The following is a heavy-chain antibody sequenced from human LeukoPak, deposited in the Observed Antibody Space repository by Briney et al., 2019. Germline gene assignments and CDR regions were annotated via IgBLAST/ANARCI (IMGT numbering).Heavy chain of an antibody. CDR1: GFTFSSYA. J-gene: IGHJ4*02. CDR2: VSYDGSNK. V-gene: IGHV3-30-3*01. D-gene: IGHD3-22*01. Sequence: GGSLRLSCAASGFTFSSYAMHCVRQAPGKGLEWVAVVSYDGSNKYYADSVKGRFTISRDNSKNTPYLQMNSLRAEDTAVYYCARDHYDSSGYLFDYWGQGTLVTVSS. CDR3: ARDHYDSSGYLFDY.